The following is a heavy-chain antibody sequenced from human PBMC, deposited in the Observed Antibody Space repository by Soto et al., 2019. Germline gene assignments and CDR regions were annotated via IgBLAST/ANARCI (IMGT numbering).Heavy chain of an antibody. CDR2: ISSISSYT. Sequence: SLRLACAASGFTFIDYYMSLIRQAPGKGLEWVSYISSISSYTNYADSVKGRFTISRDNAKNSLYLQMNSLRAEDTAVYYCARDQGSYYGYWGQGTLVTVSS. V-gene: IGHV3-11*06. CDR3: ARDQGSYYGY. CDR1: GFTFIDYY. D-gene: IGHD1-26*01. J-gene: IGHJ4*02.